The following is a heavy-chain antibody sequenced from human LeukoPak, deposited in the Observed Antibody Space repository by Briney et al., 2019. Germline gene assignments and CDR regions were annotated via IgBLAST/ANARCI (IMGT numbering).Heavy chain of an antibody. CDR3: ARDLTSPGYFDY. D-gene: IGHD3-10*01. Sequence: PSETLSLTCTVSGGSISSSRYYWGWIRQPPGKGLEWTGSIYYSGSTYYNPSLKSRVTISVDTSKNQFSLKLSSVTAADTAVYYCARDLTSPGYFDYWGQGALVTVAS. J-gene: IGHJ4*02. CDR1: GGSISSSRYY. CDR2: IYYSGST. V-gene: IGHV4-39*07.